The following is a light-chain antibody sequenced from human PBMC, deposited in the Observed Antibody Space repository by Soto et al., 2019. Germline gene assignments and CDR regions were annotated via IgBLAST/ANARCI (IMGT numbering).Light chain of an antibody. CDR2: GAS. CDR3: QQYNNWPLT. Sequence: EIVMTQSPATLSVSPGERATLSCRASQSVKSNLAWYQQRPGQAPRVLIYGASTRATGFPARFSGSGSGTDFTLTISSLQSEDFAVYYCQQYNNWPLTFGGGTKVEIK. J-gene: IGKJ4*01. V-gene: IGKV3-15*01. CDR1: QSVKSN.